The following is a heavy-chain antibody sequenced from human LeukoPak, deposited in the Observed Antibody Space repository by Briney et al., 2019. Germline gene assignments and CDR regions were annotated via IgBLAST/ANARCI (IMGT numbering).Heavy chain of an antibody. D-gene: IGHD5-18*01. Sequence: QPGGSLRLSCAASGFSFISYGMSWVRRAPGKGPDWVSVISGSGSITYYADSVKGRFTISRDNSKNTLHLQMNSLRAEDTAVYYCAKEMADYRYGSQFDYWGQGTRVTVSS. CDR1: GFSFISYG. J-gene: IGHJ4*02. V-gene: IGHV3-23*01. CDR2: ISGSGSIT. CDR3: AKEMADYRYGSQFDY.